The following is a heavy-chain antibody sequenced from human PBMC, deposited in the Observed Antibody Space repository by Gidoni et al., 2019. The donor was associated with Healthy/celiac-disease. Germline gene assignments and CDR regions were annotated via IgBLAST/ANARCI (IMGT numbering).Heavy chain of an antibody. D-gene: IGHD3-10*01. CDR3: AKDLPSITMVRGVIDPTFDY. CDR2: ISGSGGST. CDR1: GFTFSSYA. Sequence: EVQLVESGGGLVQPGGSLRLSCAASGFTFSSYAMRWVHQAPGKGLEWVSAISGSGGSTYYADAVKGRFTISRDNSKNTLYLQMNSLRAEDTAVYYCAKDLPSITMVRGVIDPTFDYWGQGTLVTVSS. J-gene: IGHJ4*02. V-gene: IGHV3-23*04.